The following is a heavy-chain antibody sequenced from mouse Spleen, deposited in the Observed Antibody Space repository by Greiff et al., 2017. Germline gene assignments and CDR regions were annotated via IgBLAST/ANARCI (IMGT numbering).Heavy chain of an antibody. Sequence: EVQLQQSGPELVKPGASVKIPCKASGYTFTDYNMDWVKQSHGKSLEWIGDINPNNGGTIYNQKFKGKATLTVDKSSSTAYMELRSLTSEDTAVYYCARKGFYYGMDYWGQGTSVTVSS. V-gene: IGHV1-18*01. J-gene: IGHJ4*01. CDR2: INPNNGGT. CDR3: ARKGFYYGMDY. CDR1: GYTFTDYN.